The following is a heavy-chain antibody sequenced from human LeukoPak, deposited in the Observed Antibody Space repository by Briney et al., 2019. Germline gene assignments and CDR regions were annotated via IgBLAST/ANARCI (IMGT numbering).Heavy chain of an antibody. CDR3: AGGSSGSYYGY. D-gene: IGHD1-26*01. Sequence: GGSLRLSCAASGFTFSSYWMHWVRQAPGKGLLWVSRINTDGSSTNYADSVKGRFTISRDNAKNTLYLQMDSLRAEDTAVYYCAGGSSGSYYGYWGHGTLVTVSS. V-gene: IGHV3-74*01. CDR1: GFTFSSYW. J-gene: IGHJ4*01. CDR2: INTDGSST.